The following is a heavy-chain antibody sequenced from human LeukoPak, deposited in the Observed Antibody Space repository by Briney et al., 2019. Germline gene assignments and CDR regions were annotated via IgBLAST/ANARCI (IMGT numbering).Heavy chain of an antibody. J-gene: IGHJ4*02. CDR1: GFTSSSYA. Sequence: GGSLRLSCEPSGFTSSSYAMSWARQAPGKGLEWVSAFRGSGDSTYYADSVKGRFTITRDNSKNTLYLKMNSLRAEDTAVYYCAKDPPGYSYGYAFDYWGPGTLVTVSS. CDR2: FRGSGDST. V-gene: IGHV3-23*01. CDR3: AKDPPGYSYGYAFDY. D-gene: IGHD5-18*01.